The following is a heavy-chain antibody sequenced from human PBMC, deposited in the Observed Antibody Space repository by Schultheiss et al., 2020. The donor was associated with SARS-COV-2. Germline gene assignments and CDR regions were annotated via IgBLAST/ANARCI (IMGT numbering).Heavy chain of an antibody. D-gene: IGHD5-18*01. Sequence: GGSLRLSCAASGFTFSSYGMHWVRQAPGKGLEWVAVIWYDGSNKYYADSVKGRFTISRDNAKNSLYLQMNSLRAEDTAVYYCARVTGGYSYGYWRFYYYYGMDVWGQGTTVTVSS. CDR3: ARVTGGYSYGYWRFYYYYGMDV. CDR2: IWYDGSNK. CDR1: GFTFSSYG. J-gene: IGHJ6*02. V-gene: IGHV3-33*01.